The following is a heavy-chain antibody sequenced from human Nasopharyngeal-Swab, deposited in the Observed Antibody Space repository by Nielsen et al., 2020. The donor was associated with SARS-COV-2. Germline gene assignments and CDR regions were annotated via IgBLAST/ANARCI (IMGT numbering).Heavy chain of an antibody. CDR1: GFTFNNYN. Sequence: GESLKISCAASGFTFNNYNFNWVRQAPGKGLEWVSSISSSSSYIYYADSVKGRFTISRDNAKNSLYLQMNSLRAEDTPVYYCARDGLDYDFWSAYFMDVWGQGTTVTVSS. CDR2: ISSSSSYI. J-gene: IGHJ6*02. CDR3: ARDGLDYDFWSAYFMDV. D-gene: IGHD3-3*01. V-gene: IGHV3-21*01.